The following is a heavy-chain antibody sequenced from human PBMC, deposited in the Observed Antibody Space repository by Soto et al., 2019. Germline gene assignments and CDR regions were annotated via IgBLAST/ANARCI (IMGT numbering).Heavy chain of an antibody. CDR2: VGGSGDRT. D-gene: IGHD4-17*01. V-gene: IGHV3-23*01. CDR3: ARAEDDYGDQDHFDF. Sequence: EVQLLESGGDLVQPGGSLRLSCAASGFDFSNYAMSWVRQAPGKGLEWVSGVGGSGDRTYYADFVKGRFTVSRDNSKNTMYLQMNSLRVEDTAIYYCARAEDDYGDQDHFDFWGQGTLVTVSS. J-gene: IGHJ4*02. CDR1: GFDFSNYA.